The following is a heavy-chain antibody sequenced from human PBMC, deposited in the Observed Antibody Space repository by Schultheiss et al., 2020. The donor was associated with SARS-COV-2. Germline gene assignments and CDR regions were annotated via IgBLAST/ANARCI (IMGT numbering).Heavy chain of an antibody. CDR3: ARGQQLADYYYYYGMDV. D-gene: IGHD6-6*01. Sequence: SETLSLTCTVSGGSVSSGSYYWSWIRQPPGKGLEWIGYIYYSGSTNYNPSLKSRVTISVDTSKNQFSLKLSSVTAADTAVYYCARGQQLADYYYYYGMDVWGQGTTVTVSS. J-gene: IGHJ6*02. CDR1: GGSVSSGSYY. CDR2: IYYSGST. V-gene: IGHV4-61*01.